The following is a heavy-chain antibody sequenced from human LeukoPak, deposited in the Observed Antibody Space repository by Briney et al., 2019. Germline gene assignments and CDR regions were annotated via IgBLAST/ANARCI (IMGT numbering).Heavy chain of an antibody. CDR2: ISGSGGNT. Sequence: GGSLRLSCAASGFTFSSYAMTWVRQAPGKGLEWVSGISGSGGNTYYADSVKGRFTISRDNSKNTLYLQMNSLRAEDTAVYYCATYGPLTGDDYWGQGTLVTVSS. J-gene: IGHJ4*02. D-gene: IGHD7-27*01. V-gene: IGHV3-23*01. CDR3: ATYGPLTGDDY. CDR1: GFTFSSYA.